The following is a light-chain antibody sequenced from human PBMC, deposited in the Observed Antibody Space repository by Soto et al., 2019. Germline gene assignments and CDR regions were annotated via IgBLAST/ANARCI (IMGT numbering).Light chain of an antibody. CDR1: SSDVGSYSL. Sequence: QSALTQPASVSGSPGQSITISCTGTSSDVGSYSLVSWYQQHPGKAPKLMIYAANKRPSGVSNPFSGSKSGNTASLTISGLQAEDEAEYYCSSYAGYSTSVVFGGGTKLTVL. J-gene: IGLJ2*01. CDR3: SSYAGYSTSVV. V-gene: IGLV2-23*01. CDR2: AAN.